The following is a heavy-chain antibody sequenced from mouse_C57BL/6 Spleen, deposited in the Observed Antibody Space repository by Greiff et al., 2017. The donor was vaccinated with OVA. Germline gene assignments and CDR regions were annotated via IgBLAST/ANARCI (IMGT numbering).Heavy chain of an antibody. V-gene: IGHV7-3*01. J-gene: IGHJ2*01. Sequence: EVKLMESGGGLVQPGGSLSLSCAASGFTFTDYYMSWVRQPPGKALEWLGFIRNKANGYTTEYSASVKGRFTISRDNSQSILYLQMNALRAEDSATYYCARYGYDEGGYYFDYRGQGTTLTVSS. D-gene: IGHD2-2*01. CDR3: ARYGYDEGGYYFDY. CDR1: GFTFTDYY. CDR2: IRNKANGYTT.